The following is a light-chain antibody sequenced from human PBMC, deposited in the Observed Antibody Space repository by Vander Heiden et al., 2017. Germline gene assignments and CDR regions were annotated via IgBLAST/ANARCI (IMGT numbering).Light chain of an antibody. CDR1: QSVLYSSNNKNY. Sequence: DIVMTQSPDSLAVSMGERATINCKSSQSVLYSSNNKNYLAWYQQKPGQPPKLPIYWASTRESGVPDRFSGSGSGTDFPLTISSLQAEDGAVYYCQQYDSTPGTFGQGTKVEIK. CDR3: QQYDSTPGT. V-gene: IGKV4-1*01. CDR2: WAS. J-gene: IGKJ1*01.